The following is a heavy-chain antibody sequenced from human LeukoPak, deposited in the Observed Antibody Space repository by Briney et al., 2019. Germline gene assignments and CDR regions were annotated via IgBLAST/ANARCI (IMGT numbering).Heavy chain of an antibody. CDR2: ISWNSGSI. CDR3: AKQWNTAMAAGGSWFDP. V-gene: IGHV3-9*01. Sequence: PGRSLRLSCAASGFTFDDYAMHWVRQAPGKGLEWVSGISWNSGSIGYADSVKGRFTISRDNAKNSLYLQMNSLRAVDTALYYCAKQWNTAMAAGGSWFDPWGQGTLVTVSS. D-gene: IGHD5-18*01. J-gene: IGHJ5*02. CDR1: GFTFDDYA.